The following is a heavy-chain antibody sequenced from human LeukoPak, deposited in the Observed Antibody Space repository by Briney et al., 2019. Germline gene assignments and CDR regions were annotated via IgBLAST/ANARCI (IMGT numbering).Heavy chain of an antibody. J-gene: IGHJ1*01. CDR3: SFEGSSWYRDFQH. CDR2: IKQDVSEK. D-gene: IGHD6-13*01. V-gene: IGHV3-7*05. Sequence: GGSLRLSCAASGFTFSSYWMSWVRQAPGEGLEWVANIKQDVSEKYYVDSVKGRFTTSRDEAKNSLYMQMNSLRAEDTAVYYSSFEGSSWYRDFQHWGQVTLVTVSS. CDR1: GFTFSSYW.